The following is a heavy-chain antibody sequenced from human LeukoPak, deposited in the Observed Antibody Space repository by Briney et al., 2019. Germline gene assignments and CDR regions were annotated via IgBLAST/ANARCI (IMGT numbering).Heavy chain of an antibody. CDR2: AYYSGHT. Sequence: SETLSLTCTVSGGSISDNYWSWIRQPPGKGLEWIGYAYYSGHTNYNSSLKSRVTMSLDTSKSQFSLKLSSVTAADTAVYYCARGRKAARPQYYYYGMDVWGQGTAVTVSS. CDR3: ARGRKAARPQYYYYGMDV. CDR1: GGSISDNY. D-gene: IGHD6-6*01. V-gene: IGHV4-59*12. J-gene: IGHJ6*02.